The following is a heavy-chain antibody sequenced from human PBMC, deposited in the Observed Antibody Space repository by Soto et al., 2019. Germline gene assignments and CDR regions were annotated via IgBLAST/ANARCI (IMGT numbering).Heavy chain of an antibody. CDR3: ARGSIAVAPFDS. V-gene: IGHV3-74*01. CDR2: IYADVRST. Sequence: EVQLVESGGGLVQPGGSLRLSCAASGFSFSSYWMHWVRQAPGKGLVWVSRIYADVRSTTYANSVKGRFSISRDNAKNMVYLQMNSLRAEDTAVYYCARGSIAVAPFDSWGQGTRVTVSS. D-gene: IGHD6-19*01. CDR1: GFSFSSYW. J-gene: IGHJ4*02.